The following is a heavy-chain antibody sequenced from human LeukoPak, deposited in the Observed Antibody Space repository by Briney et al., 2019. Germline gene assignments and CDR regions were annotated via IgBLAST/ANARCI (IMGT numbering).Heavy chain of an antibody. CDR2: IYTSGST. D-gene: IGHD1-1*01. J-gene: IGHJ4*02. CDR3: ARGLGLNWSEYYFDY. CDR1: GSSISSYY. V-gene: IGHV4-4*07. Sequence: SSETLSLTCTVSGSSISSYYWSWIRQPAGKGLEWIGRIYTSGSTNYNPSLKSRVTISVDTSKNQFSLKLSSVTAADTAVYYCARGLGLNWSEYYFDYWGQGTLVTVSS.